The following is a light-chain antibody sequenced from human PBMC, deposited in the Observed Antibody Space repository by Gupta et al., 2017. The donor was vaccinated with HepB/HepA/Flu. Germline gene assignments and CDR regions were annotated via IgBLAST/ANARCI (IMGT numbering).Light chain of an antibody. J-gene: IGLJ2*01. Sequence: QSALTHPASVSGSPGQSITISCTGTSSDVGGYNYVSWYQQHSGKAPKLMIYDVSNRPSGVSDRFSGSKSGNTAALTISGLQAEDEADYYCSSYTSSGAVVFGGGTKLTVL. CDR2: DVS. CDR1: SSDVGGYNY. V-gene: IGLV2-14*03. CDR3: SSYTSSGAVV.